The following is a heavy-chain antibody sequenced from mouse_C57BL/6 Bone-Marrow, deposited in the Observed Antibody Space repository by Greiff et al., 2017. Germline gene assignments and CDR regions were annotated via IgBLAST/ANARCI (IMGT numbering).Heavy chain of an antibody. J-gene: IGHJ1*03. D-gene: IGHD3-3*01. V-gene: IGHV5-6*01. CDR3: ARHRRAITPYWYFDV. CDR1: GFTFSNYG. CDR2: ISSGGSYT. Sequence: EVQRVESGGDLVKPGGSLKLSCAASGFTFSNYGMSWVRQTPDKRLEWVATISSGGSYTYYPDSVKGRFTISRDNAKNTLYLQMSSLKSEDTAMYYCARHRRAITPYWYFDVWGTGTTVTVSS.